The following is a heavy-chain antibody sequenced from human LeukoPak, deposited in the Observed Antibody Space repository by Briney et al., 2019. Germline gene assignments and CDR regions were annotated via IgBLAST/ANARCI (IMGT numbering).Heavy chain of an antibody. Sequence: PSETLSLTCTVSGYSNSSGYYWGWIRPPPGKGLEWIGSIYHSGSTYYNPSLKSRVTISVDTSKNQFSLKLSSVTAADTAVYYCAREVAAANWFDPWGQGTLVTVSS. V-gene: IGHV4-38-2*02. CDR1: GYSNSSGYY. CDR3: AREVAAANWFDP. CDR2: IYHSGST. J-gene: IGHJ5*02. D-gene: IGHD6-13*01.